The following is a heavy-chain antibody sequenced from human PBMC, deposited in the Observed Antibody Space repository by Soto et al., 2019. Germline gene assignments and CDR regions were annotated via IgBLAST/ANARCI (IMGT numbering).Heavy chain of an antibody. Sequence: QVQLVQSGAEVKKPGASVKVSCKASGYTFTSYGISWVRQAPGQGLEWMGWISAYNGNTNYAQKLQGRVTMTTDTYTSTDYLELRSLRYDDTAVDDCAREVSCIAAAGRVDYRGQGTLVTVSS. CDR3: AREVSCIAAAGRVDY. J-gene: IGHJ4*02. CDR1: GYTFTSYG. CDR2: ISAYNGNT. V-gene: IGHV1-18*01. D-gene: IGHD6-13*01.